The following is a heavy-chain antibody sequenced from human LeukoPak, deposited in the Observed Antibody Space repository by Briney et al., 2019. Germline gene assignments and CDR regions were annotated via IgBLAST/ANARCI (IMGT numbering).Heavy chain of an antibody. J-gene: IGHJ6*02. Sequence: QSGGSLRLSCAASGFTFDDYAMHWVRQAPGKGLEWVSGISWNSGSIGYADSVKGRFTISRDNAKNSLYLQMNSLRAEDTALYYCAKDKGPYSGYDYADYYYGMDVWGQGTTVTVSS. D-gene: IGHD5-12*01. CDR1: GFTFDDYA. CDR2: ISWNSGSI. CDR3: AKDKGPYSGYDYADYYYGMDV. V-gene: IGHV3-9*01.